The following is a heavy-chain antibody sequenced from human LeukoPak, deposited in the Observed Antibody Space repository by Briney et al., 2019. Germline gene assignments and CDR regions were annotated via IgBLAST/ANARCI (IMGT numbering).Heavy chain of an antibody. V-gene: IGHV4-39*01. CDR1: GGSISSSSYY. CDR3: ARSPRYYDSSGPLVLFDY. Sequence: SETPSLTCTVSGGSISSSSYYWSWIRQPPGKGLEWIGSIYYSGSTYYNPSLKSRVAISVDTSKNQFSLRLNSVTAADTAVYYCARSPRYYDSSGPLVLFDYWGQGTLVTVSS. D-gene: IGHD3-22*01. CDR2: IYYSGST. J-gene: IGHJ4*02.